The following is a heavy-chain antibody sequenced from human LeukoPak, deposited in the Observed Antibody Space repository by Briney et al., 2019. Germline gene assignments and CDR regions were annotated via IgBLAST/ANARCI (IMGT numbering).Heavy chain of an antibody. CDR3: ARGPLLSLGTVGY. Sequence: PSETLSLTCTVSGGSISSYYWSWIRQPPGKGLEWIGYIYYSGSTNYNPSLKSRVTISVDTSKNQFSLKLSSVTAADTAVYYCARGPLLSLGTVGYWGQGTLVTVSS. CDR1: GGSISSYY. D-gene: IGHD7-27*01. V-gene: IGHV4-59*01. J-gene: IGHJ4*02. CDR2: IYYSGST.